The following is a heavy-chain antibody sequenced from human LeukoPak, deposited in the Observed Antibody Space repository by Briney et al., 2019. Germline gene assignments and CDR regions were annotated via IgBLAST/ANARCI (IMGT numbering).Heavy chain of an antibody. CDR1: GGSISSNY. CDR3: ARGDLGTTGTSDFDY. J-gene: IGHJ4*02. CDR2: IYYSGST. V-gene: IGHV4-59*01. Sequence: SETLSLTCTVSGGSISSNYWSWIRQPPGKGLEWIGYIYYSGSTNYNPSLKSRVTISVDTSKNQFSLKLSSVTAADTAVYYCARGDLGTTGTSDFDYWGQGTLVTVSS. D-gene: IGHD1-1*01.